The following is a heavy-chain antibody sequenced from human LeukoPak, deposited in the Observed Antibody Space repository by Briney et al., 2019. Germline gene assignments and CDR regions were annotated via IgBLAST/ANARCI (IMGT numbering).Heavy chain of an antibody. CDR2: ISGDGGST. J-gene: IGHJ4*02. CDR3: ARESESSGWYDY. CDR1: GFMFHDYA. Sequence: HPGGSLILSCAAPGFMFHDYAIHWVRQAPGKGLEWVSLISGDGGSTFYADSVKGRFTISRDNSKNSLYLQMYSLRSDDTAWYYCARESESSGWYDYWGQGTLVTVSS. V-gene: IGHV3-43*02. D-gene: IGHD6-19*01.